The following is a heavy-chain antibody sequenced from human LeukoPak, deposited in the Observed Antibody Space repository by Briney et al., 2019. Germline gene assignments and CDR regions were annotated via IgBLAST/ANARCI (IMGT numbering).Heavy chain of an antibody. J-gene: IGHJ4*02. CDR3: ATAPVVAAEPFDY. Sequence: ASVKVSCKASGYTFTSYAMHWVRQAPGQRLEWMGWINAGNGNTKYSQKFQGRVTMTEDTSTDTAYMELSSLRSEDTAVYYCATAPVVAAEPFDYWGQGTLVTVSS. CDR1: GYTFTSYA. V-gene: IGHV1-3*01. D-gene: IGHD2-15*01. CDR2: INAGNGNT.